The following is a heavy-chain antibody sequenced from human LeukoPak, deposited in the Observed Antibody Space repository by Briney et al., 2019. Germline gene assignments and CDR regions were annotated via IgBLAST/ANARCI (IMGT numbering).Heavy chain of an antibody. CDR1: GGAISSSSYY. D-gene: IGHD6-6*01. V-gene: IGHV4-39*07. CDR3: ARERVAARSLYYYMDV. Sequence: SETLSLTCTVSGGAISSSSYYWGWIRQPPGKGLEWIGSIYYSGSTYYNPSLKSRVTISVDTSKNQFSLKLSSVTAADTAVYYCARERVAARSLYYYMDVRGKGTTVTVSS. J-gene: IGHJ6*03. CDR2: IYYSGST.